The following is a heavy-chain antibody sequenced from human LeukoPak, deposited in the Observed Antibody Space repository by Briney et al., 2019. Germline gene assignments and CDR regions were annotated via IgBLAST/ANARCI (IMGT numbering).Heavy chain of an antibody. V-gene: IGHV3-30*02. CDR1: RFTFSSYG. Sequence: GGSLRLSCAASRFTFSSYGMHWVRQAPGKGLEWVAFIRYDGSNKYYADSVKGRFTISRDNSKNTLYLQMNSLRAEDTAVYYCAKITSSSWSPVSSYWGQGTLVTVSS. D-gene: IGHD6-13*01. CDR3: AKITSSSWSPVSSY. J-gene: IGHJ4*02. CDR2: IRYDGSNK.